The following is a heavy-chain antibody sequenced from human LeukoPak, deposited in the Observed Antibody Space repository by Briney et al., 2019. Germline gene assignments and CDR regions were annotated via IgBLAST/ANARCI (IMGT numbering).Heavy chain of an antibody. D-gene: IGHD6-6*01. CDR3: ARHRSPTSSSFFDS. CDR1: GGSISDFY. Sequence: SETLSLTCIVFGGSISDFYWSWVRQPPGKGLEWLGFIYTSGSTTYNPSLKSRVTISADTSKNQFSLTLSSVTSADTAVSYCARHRSPTSSSFFDSWGQGTLVSVSS. J-gene: IGHJ5*01. V-gene: IGHV4-4*09. CDR2: IYTSGST.